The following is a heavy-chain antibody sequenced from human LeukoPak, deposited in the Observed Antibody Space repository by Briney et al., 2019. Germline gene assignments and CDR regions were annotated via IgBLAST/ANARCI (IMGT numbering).Heavy chain of an antibody. CDR3: ARDGGYEGNWFDP. D-gene: IGHD5-12*01. J-gene: IGHJ5*02. V-gene: IGHV4-4*07. Sequence: PSETLSLTCIVSGGSISSYYWSWIRQPAGKGLEWIGHIYISGSTNYNPSLKSRVTISVDTSKNQFSLKLSSVTAADTAVYYCARDGGYEGNWFDPWGQGTLVTVSS. CDR1: GGSISSYY. CDR2: IYISGST.